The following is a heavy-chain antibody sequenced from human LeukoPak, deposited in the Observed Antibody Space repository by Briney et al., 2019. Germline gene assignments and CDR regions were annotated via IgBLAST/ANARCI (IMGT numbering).Heavy chain of an antibody. CDR2: MNPNSGNT. J-gene: IGHJ4*02. Sequence: ASVKVSCKASGYTFTSYDINWVRQATGQGLEWMGWMNPNSGNTGYAQKLQVRVSMTRDTSISTAYMELSSLRYEDTAVYYCVRNSDYWSGYFPFWGQGTLVTVSS. CDR1: GYTFTSYD. CDR3: VRNSDYWSGYFPF. V-gene: IGHV1-8*01. D-gene: IGHD3-3*01.